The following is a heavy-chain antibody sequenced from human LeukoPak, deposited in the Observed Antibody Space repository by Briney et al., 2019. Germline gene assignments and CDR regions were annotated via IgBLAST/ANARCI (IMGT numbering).Heavy chain of an antibody. CDR2: TYYRSKWYN. D-gene: IGHD5-24*01. Sequence: SQTLSLTCAISGDSVSSNRAGWNWIRQSPSRGLEWLGRTYYRSKWYNDFAPSVRNRITINPDTSKNQFSLQLNSVTPEDTAVYYCARQRSLATIYWYFDLWGRGTLVTVSS. CDR1: GDSVSSNRAG. CDR3: ARQRSLATIYWYFDL. J-gene: IGHJ2*01. V-gene: IGHV6-1*01.